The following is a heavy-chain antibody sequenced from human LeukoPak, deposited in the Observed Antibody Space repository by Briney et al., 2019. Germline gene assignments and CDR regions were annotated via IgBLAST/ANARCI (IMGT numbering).Heavy chain of an antibody. J-gene: IGHJ4*02. CDR1: GGSISSSTYY. CDR2: NYSGST. D-gene: IGHD3-10*01. CDR3: ARARLSIVRGITNFDY. V-gene: IGHV4-39*01. Sequence: SETLSLTCTVSGGSISSSTYYWGWIRQPPGKGLEWIGTNYSGSTFYNPSLKSRVTISVDTSKNQFSLMLNSVTAADTALYFCARARLSIVRGITNFDYWGQGTVVTVSS.